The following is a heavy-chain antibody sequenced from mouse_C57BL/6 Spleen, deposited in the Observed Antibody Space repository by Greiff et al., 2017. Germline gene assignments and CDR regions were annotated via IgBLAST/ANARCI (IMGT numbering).Heavy chain of an antibody. Sequence: VQLQQSGPELVKPGASVKMSCKASGYTFTDYNMHWVKQSHGKSLEWIGYINPNYGGTSYNQKFKGKATLTVNKSSSTAYMELRSLTSEDSAVYYCARDYYGSQVYWGQGTTLTVSS. CDR3: ARDYYGSQVY. V-gene: IGHV1-22*01. D-gene: IGHD1-1*01. CDR1: GYTFTDYN. J-gene: IGHJ2*01. CDR2: INPNYGGT.